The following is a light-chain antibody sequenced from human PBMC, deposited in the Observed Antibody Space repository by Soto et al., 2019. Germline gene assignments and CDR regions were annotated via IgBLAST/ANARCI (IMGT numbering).Light chain of an antibody. CDR3: QQYNNWPPIT. CDR2: DAF. J-gene: IGKJ5*01. V-gene: IGKV3-15*01. CDR1: QSVNSN. Sequence: EVFMTQSPATLSVSQWEIATLSWRASQSVNSNLAWYQQKPGRAPRLLIYDAFTRATGIPARFSGSGSGTEFTLTISSLQSEDFALYYCQQYNNWPPITFGQGTRLEI.